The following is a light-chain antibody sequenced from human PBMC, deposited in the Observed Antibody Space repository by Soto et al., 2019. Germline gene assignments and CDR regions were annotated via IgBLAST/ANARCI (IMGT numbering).Light chain of an antibody. V-gene: IGLV3-1*01. CDR1: KLGNRF. CDR3: QAWHSNTVV. J-gene: IGLJ2*01. CDR2: QDN. Sequence: SYELTQPPSVSVSTGQTAIITCSAEKLGNRFVSWYQLRPGRSPVLVIYQDNKRASGIHERVSGSNSGNTATLTINETQAIDEADYYCQAWHSNTVVFGGGTQLTVL.